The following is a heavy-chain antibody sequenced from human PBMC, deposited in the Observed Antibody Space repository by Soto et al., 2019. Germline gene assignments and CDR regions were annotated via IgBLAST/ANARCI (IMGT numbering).Heavy chain of an antibody. CDR2: IYYSGST. CDR1: GGSISSGGYY. CDR3: ARDFNPARNEYYYYYGMDV. J-gene: IGHJ6*02. D-gene: IGHD6-6*01. V-gene: IGHV4-31*03. Sequence: QVQLQESGPGLVKPSQTLSLTCTVSGGSISSGGYYWSWIRQHPGKGLEWIGYIYYSGSTYYNPSRNSRVTSSVGTSQNQFSLKLSSVTAADTAVYYCARDFNPARNEYYYYYGMDVWGQGTTVTVSS.